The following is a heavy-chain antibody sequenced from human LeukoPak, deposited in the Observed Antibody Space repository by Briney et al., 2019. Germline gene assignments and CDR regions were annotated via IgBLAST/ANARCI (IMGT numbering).Heavy chain of an antibody. J-gene: IGHJ4*02. D-gene: IGHD1-26*01. V-gene: IGHV4-59*01. CDR1: GGSISSYY. CDR2: IYYSGRT. CDR3: VRGGIVGTTARIPLFDY. Sequence: PSEPLSLTRTLSGGSISSYYWSWVRPPPGKGREGFGYIYYSGRTNYNPSLKSRVTMSVDTSKNQFSLKLSSVTAADTAVYYCVRGGIVGTTARIPLFDYWGQGTLVTVSS.